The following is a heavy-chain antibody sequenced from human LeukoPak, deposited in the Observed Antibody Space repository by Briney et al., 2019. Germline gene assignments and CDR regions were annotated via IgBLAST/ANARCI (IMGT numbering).Heavy chain of an antibody. J-gene: IGHJ4*02. V-gene: IGHV4-59*01. D-gene: IGHD3-22*01. CDR2: IYYSRST. Sequence: SETLSLTCTVSGGSISSYYWSWIRQPPGKGLEWIGYIYYSRSTNYNPSLKSRVTISVDTSKNQFSLKLSSVTAADTAVYYCARDSSGYYYLPQYYFDYWGQGTLVTVSS. CDR3: ARDSSGYYYLPQYYFDY. CDR1: GGSISSYY.